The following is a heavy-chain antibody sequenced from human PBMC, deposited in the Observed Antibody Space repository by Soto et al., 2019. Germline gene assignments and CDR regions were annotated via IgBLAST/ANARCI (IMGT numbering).Heavy chain of an antibody. V-gene: IGHV4-30-4*01. CDR2: MYYSGST. CDR3: ARGGKLRILDY. J-gene: IGHJ4*02. Sequence: QVQLQESGPGLVKPSQTLSLTCTVSGDSISSDNYYWNWIRQPPGKGLEWIGYMYYSGSTYYNPSLKSRVIISVDTSKNQFSLKLTSVTAADTAVYYCARGGKLRILDYWGQGTLVTVSS. D-gene: IGHD4-17*01. CDR1: GDSISSDNYY.